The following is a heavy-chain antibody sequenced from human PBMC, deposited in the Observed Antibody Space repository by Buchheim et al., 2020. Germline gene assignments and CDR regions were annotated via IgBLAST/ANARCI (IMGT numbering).Heavy chain of an antibody. V-gene: IGHV4-61*01. Sequence: QVQLQESGPGLVKPSETLSLTCGVSGGSVSSASVYWSWIRLPPGKGLEWIGFISNSGTTNYNPSLRSRLTISLDTSKNQVSLRLSSVTPADTAVYFCAMGRQQLSWGQGAL. J-gene: IGHJ4*02. CDR1: GGSVSSASVY. CDR2: ISNSGTT. D-gene: IGHD6-13*01. CDR3: AMGRQQLS.